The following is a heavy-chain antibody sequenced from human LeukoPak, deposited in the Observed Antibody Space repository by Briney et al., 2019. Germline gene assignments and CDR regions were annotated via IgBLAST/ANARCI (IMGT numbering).Heavy chain of an antibody. CDR2: ITGSGGYT. V-gene: IGHV3-21*01. CDR3: AREGGIIGGAVARDDFDY. D-gene: IGHD6-19*01. CDR1: GFTFSSYA. Sequence: GGSLRLSCAASGFTFSSYAMTWVRQAPGKGLEWVSTITGSGGYTYYADSVKGRFTISRDNAKNSLYLQMNSLRAEDTAVYYCAREGGIIGGAVARDDFDYWGQGTLVTVSS. J-gene: IGHJ4*02.